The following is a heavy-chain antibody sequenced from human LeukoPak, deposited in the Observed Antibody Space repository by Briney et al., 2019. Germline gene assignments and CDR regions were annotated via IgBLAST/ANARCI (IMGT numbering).Heavy chain of an antibody. CDR3: AREGTVVAAIVY. CDR2: IYSGGST. D-gene: IGHD2-15*01. V-gene: IGHV3-66*01. Sequence: GGSLRLSCAASGFTVSSNYMSWVRQAPGKGLEWVSVIYSGGSTYYADSVKGRFTISRDNSKNTLYLQMNSLRAEDAAVYYCAREGTVVAAIVYWGQGTLVTVSS. CDR1: GFTVSSNY. J-gene: IGHJ4*02.